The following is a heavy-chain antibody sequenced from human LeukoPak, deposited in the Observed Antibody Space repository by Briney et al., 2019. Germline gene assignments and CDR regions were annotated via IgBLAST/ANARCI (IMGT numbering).Heavy chain of an antibody. V-gene: IGHV1-46*01. CDR1: GYTFTSYY. CDR3: ARGGVRGPKGDAFDI. D-gene: IGHD3-10*01. Sequence: ASVKVSCKASGYTFTSYYMHWVRQAPGQGLEWMGIINPSGGSTSYAQKFQGRVTMTRDTSTSTVYMELSSLRSEDTAVYYCARGGVRGPKGDAFDIWGQGTMVTVSS. CDR2: INPSGGST. J-gene: IGHJ3*02.